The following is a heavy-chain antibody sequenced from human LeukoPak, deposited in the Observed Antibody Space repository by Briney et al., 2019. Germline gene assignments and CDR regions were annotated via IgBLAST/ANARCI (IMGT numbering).Heavy chain of an antibody. CDR1: GGTFSSYA. D-gene: IGHD3-22*01. Sequence: SVKVSYKASGGTFSSYAISRVLQAPGQGLEWMGGIIPIFGTANYAQKFQGGVTITTDESTSTAYMELSSLRSEDTAVYYCARDLHSSGVSVQWGQGTLVTVSS. J-gene: IGHJ4*02. CDR3: ARDLHSSGVSVQ. CDR2: IIPIFGTA. V-gene: IGHV1-69*05.